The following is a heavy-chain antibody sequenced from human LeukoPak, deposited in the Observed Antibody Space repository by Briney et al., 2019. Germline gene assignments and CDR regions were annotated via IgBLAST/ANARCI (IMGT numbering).Heavy chain of an antibody. D-gene: IGHD2-2*01. J-gene: IGHJ4*02. CDR2: IYHSGST. Sequence: SETLSLTCAVSGYSISSGYYWGWIRQPPGKGLEWIGSIYHSGSTYYNPSLKSRVTISVDTSKNQFSLKLSSVTAADTAVYYCARTGYCSSTSCSNFDYWGQGTLVTVSS. V-gene: IGHV4-38-2*01. CDR1: GYSISSGYY. CDR3: ARTGYCSSTSCSNFDY.